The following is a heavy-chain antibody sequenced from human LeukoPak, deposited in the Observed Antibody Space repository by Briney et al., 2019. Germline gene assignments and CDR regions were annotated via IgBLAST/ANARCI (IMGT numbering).Heavy chain of an antibody. J-gene: IGHJ4*02. V-gene: IGHV3-23*01. CDR3: AKGGGITIFGVVTYFDY. D-gene: IGHD3-3*01. CDR2: ISGSGGST. CDR1: GFTFSSYA. Sequence: PGGSLRLSCAASGFTFSSYAMSWVRQAPGKGLEWVSAISGSGGSTYYADSVKGRFTISRDNSKNTLYLQMNSLRAEDTAVYYCAKGGGITIFGVVTYFDYWGQGTLVTVSS.